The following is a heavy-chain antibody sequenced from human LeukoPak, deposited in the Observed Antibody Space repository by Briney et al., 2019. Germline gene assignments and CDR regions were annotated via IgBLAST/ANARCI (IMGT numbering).Heavy chain of an antibody. Sequence: ASVKVSCKASGYTFTNYDINWVRQATGQGLEWMGWMNPNSGNTGYAQKFQGRVTITRDTSISTAYMELSSLRSEDTAVYYRARRKGYCTNGVCYIWFDPWGQGTLVTVSS. CDR2: MNPNSGNT. J-gene: IGHJ5*02. V-gene: IGHV1-8*03. CDR1: GYTFTNYD. CDR3: ARRKGYCTNGVCYIWFDP. D-gene: IGHD2-8*01.